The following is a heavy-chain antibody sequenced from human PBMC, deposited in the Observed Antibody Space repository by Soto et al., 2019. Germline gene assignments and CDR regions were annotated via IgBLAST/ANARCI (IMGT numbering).Heavy chain of an antibody. CDR3: ARGRSDYDFWSGYSRLYYYYYYMDV. CDR1: GGSFSGYY. V-gene: IGHV4-34*01. CDR2: INHSGST. J-gene: IGHJ6*03. D-gene: IGHD3-3*01. Sequence: PSETLSLTCAVYGGSFSGYYWSWIRQPPGKGLEWIGEINHSGSTNYNPSLKSRVTISVDTSKNQFSLKLSSVTAADTAVYYCARGRSDYDFWSGYSRLYYYYYYMDVWGKGTTVTVSS.